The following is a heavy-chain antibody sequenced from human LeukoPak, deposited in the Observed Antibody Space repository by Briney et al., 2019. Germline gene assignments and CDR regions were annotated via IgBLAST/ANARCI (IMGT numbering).Heavy chain of an antibody. V-gene: IGHV4-34*01. J-gene: IGHJ5*02. D-gene: IGHD6-13*01. CDR1: GGSFSGYY. Sequence: SETLSLTCAVYGGSFSGYYWSWIRQPPGKGLEWIGEINHSGSTNYNPSLKSRVTISVDTSKNQFSLKLSSVTAADTAVYYCARRPGGSWRWFDPWGQGTLVTVSS. CDR2: INHSGST. CDR3: ARRPGGSWRWFDP.